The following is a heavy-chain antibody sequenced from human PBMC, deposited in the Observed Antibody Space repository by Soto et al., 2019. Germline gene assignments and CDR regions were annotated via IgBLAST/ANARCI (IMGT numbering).Heavy chain of an antibody. J-gene: IGHJ5*02. Sequence: ASVKVSCKASGYTFTGYYMHWVRQAPGQRPEWLGWINAGNGNTYYSEKFEGRVTFTRDTLATTVNMELTSLTYEDTAVYYCGRDQSGIGYYVDWFDPWGQGTLVTVSS. V-gene: IGHV1-3*01. CDR2: INAGNGNT. D-gene: IGHD3-10*02. CDR1: GYTFTGYY. CDR3: GRDQSGIGYYVDWFDP.